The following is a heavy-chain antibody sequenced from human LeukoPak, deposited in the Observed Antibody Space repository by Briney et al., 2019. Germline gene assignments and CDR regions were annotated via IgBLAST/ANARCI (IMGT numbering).Heavy chain of an antibody. CDR3: ARPNRAARPGLDFDY. CDR1: GGSFSGYY. D-gene: IGHD6-6*01. Sequence: SETLSLTCAVYGGSFSGYYWSWIRQPPGKGLEWIGEINHSGSTNYNPSLKSRVTISVDTSKNQFSLKLSSATAADTAVYYCARPNRAARPGLDFDYWGQGTLVTVSS. CDR2: INHSGST. V-gene: IGHV4-34*01. J-gene: IGHJ4*02.